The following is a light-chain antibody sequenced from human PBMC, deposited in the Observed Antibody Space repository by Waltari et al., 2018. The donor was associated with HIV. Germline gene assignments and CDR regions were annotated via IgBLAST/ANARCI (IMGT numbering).Light chain of an antibody. CDR3: QTWNTGFRI. Sequence: QVTLTQSPPTSASLGASLKLTCTLPSEHSGYGVAWHPQKAEKAPRILMKINKDGRPTRGSGIPERLSGARSGAQLDLTISSLQSEDEADYFCQTWNTGFRIFGGGTRLTVL. V-gene: IGLV4-69*01. J-gene: IGLJ2*01. CDR1: SEHSGYG. CDR2: INKDGRP.